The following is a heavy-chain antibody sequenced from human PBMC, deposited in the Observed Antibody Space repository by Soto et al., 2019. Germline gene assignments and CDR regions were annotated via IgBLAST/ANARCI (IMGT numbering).Heavy chain of an antibody. D-gene: IGHD3-9*01. Sequence: XETLSVTCAVAGGSISSSSYYWGWIRQPPGKGLEWIGSIYYSGSTYYNPSLKSRVTISVDTSKNQFSLKLSSVTAADTAVYYCARHYDILTGYYDNWFDHWGQGTLVTVSS. CDR2: IYYSGST. V-gene: IGHV4-39*01. J-gene: IGHJ5*02. CDR3: ARHYDILTGYYDNWFDH. CDR1: GGSISSSSYY.